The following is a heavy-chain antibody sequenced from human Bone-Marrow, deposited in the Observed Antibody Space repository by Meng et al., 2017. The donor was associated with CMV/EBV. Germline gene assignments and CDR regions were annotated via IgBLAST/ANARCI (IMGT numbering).Heavy chain of an antibody. CDR3: AKDIEGN. D-gene: IGHD1-26*01. J-gene: IGHJ4*02. CDR2: IYSGGTST. Sequence: GGSLRLSCAASGFTFSSYVMSWVRQAPGKGLEWVSVIYSGGTSTHYADSVKGRFTISRDNSKNTLFLQMNSLRAEDTALYYCAKDIEGNWGQGTLVTVYS. CDR1: GFTFSSYV. V-gene: IGHV3-23*03.